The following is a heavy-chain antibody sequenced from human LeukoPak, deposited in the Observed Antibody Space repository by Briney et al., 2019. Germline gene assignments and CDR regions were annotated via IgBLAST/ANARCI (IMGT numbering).Heavy chain of an antibody. J-gene: IGHJ3*02. CDR3: ARDGDSSSSGAFDI. CDR2: INPNSAGT. D-gene: IGHD6-6*01. V-gene: IGHV1-2*02. CDR1: GYTFTGYY. Sequence: GASVKVSCKASGYTFTGYYMHWVRQAPGQGLEWMGWINPNSAGTNYAQKFQGRVTMTRDTSISTAYMELSRLRSDDTAVYYCARDGDSSSSGAFDIWGQGTIVTVSS.